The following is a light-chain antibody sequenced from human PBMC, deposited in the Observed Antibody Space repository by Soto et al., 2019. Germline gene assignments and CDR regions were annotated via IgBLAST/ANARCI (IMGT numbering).Light chain of an antibody. V-gene: IGKV1D-13*01. Sequence: AIQLTQSPSSLSASVGDRVTITCRASQGIRSALGWYQQKPGKVPKLLIYAASTLQSGVPSRFSGSGFGTDFTLTISSLQSEDFAVYYCHQYNYWPTFGQGTKVDIK. CDR1: QGIRSA. J-gene: IGKJ1*01. CDR2: AAS. CDR3: HQYNYWPT.